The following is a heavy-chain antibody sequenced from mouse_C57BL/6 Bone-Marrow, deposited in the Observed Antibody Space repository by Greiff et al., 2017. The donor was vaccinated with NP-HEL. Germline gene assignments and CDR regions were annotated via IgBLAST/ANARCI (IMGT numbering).Heavy chain of an antibody. J-gene: IGHJ2*01. CDR2: ISSGGSYT. Sequence: EVQRVESGGDLVKPGGSLKLSCAASGFTFSSYGMSWVRQTPDKRLEWVATISSGGSYTYYPDSVKGRFTISRDNAKNTLYLQMSSLKSEDTAMYYCARWLLENYFDYWGQGTTLTVSS. V-gene: IGHV5-6*01. CDR3: ARWLLENYFDY. CDR1: GFTFSSYG. D-gene: IGHD2-3*01.